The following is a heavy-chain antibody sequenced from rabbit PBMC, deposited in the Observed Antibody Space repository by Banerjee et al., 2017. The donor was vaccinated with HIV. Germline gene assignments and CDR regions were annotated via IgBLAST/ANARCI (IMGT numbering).Heavy chain of an antibody. J-gene: IGHJ4*01. Sequence: QSLEESGGDLVKPGASLTLTCTASGFSFSSSYTMCWVRQAPGKGLEWIGCINTGSSGSTYYASWAKGRFTISKTSSTTVTLQMTSLTAADTATYFCARDLAGVIGWNFGLWGPGTLVTVS. V-gene: IGHV1S40*01. CDR3: ARDLAGVIGWNFGL. D-gene: IGHD4-1*01. CDR1: GFSFSSSYT. CDR2: INTGSSGST.